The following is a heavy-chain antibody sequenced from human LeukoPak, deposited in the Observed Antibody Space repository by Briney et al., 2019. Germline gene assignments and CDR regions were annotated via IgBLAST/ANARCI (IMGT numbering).Heavy chain of an antibody. Sequence: GGSLRLYCAASGLTFSSYSMSWVRQAPGKGLEWVWAISGSGGSTYYADSVKGRFTISRDNSKNTLYLQMNSLRREDTAVYYCAKDNYDSSGYYFGNLDYWGQGTLVTVSS. J-gene: IGHJ4*02. CDR2: ISGSGGST. D-gene: IGHD3-22*01. CDR3: AKDNYDSSGYYFGNLDY. V-gene: IGHV3-23*01. CDR1: GLTFSSYS.